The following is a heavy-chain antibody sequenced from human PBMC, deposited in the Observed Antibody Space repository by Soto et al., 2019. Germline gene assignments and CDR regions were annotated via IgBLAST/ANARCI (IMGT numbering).Heavy chain of an antibody. CDR3: ARDLPPVDY. CDR2: ISAYNGNT. CDR1: GYTFSSYF. J-gene: IGHJ4*02. V-gene: IGHV1-18*01. Sequence: QVQLVQSGAEVKKPGASVKVSCKASGYTFSSYFSRWVRQAPGQGLEWMGWISAYNGNTNYAQNLQGRGTMTTDTSTSTAYMELMSLRSDDTAVYYCARDLPPVDYWGQGTLVTVYS.